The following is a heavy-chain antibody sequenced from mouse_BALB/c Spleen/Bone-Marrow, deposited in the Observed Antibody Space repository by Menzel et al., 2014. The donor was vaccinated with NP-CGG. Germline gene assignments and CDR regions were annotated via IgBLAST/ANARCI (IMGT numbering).Heavy chain of an antibody. V-gene: IGHV5-6-4*01. Sequence: EVQVVESGGDLVKPGGSLKLSCAASGFTFSTYIMSWVHQTPEKRLEWVATISSGGRYIFYPDSVKGRFTLSRDNAKNTLYLQMSSLRSDDTAMYYCTREEDYDGNYKFAYWGQGTLVTVSA. CDR1: GFTFSTYI. CDR2: ISSGGRYI. J-gene: IGHJ3*01. CDR3: TREEDYDGNYKFAY. D-gene: IGHD2-3*01.